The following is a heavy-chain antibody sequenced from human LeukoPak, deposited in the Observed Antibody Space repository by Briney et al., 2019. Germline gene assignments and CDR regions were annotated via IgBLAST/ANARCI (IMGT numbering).Heavy chain of an antibody. CDR3: ARRPAIFMDGVYYYSMDI. D-gene: IGHD2-2*01. J-gene: IGHJ6*02. V-gene: IGHV3-23*01. CDR2: VSASADST. CDR1: GFTFSSYA. Sequence: GGSLRLSCAASGFTFSSYAMSWVRQAPRKGLEWVSAVSASADSTYYADSVKGRFTISRDNSKNTLFLQMNSLRAEDTAVYYCARRPAIFMDGVYYYSMDIWGQGTTVTVSS.